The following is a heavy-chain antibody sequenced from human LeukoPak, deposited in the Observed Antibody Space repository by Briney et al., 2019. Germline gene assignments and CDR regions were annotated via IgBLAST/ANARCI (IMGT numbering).Heavy chain of an antibody. J-gene: IGHJ3*02. CDR1: GESFSGYY. Sequence: SETLSLTCAVYGESFSGYYWSWLRQPPGKGLEWIGEINHSGSTNYNPSLKSRVTISVDTSKNQFSLKLSSVTAADTAVYYCARLYSSGWYNDAFDIWGQGTMVTVSS. D-gene: IGHD6-19*01. CDR2: INHSGST. V-gene: IGHV4-34*01. CDR3: ARLYSSGWYNDAFDI.